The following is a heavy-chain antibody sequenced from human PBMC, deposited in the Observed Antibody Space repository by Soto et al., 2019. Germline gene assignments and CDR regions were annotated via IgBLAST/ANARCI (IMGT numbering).Heavy chain of an antibody. CDR1: GFTVSSNY. J-gene: IGHJ6*02. CDR2: IYSGGST. V-gene: IGHV3-66*01. CDR3: ARDRDRDYYGMDV. Sequence: EVPLVESGGGLVQPGGSLRLSCAASGFTVSSNYMSWVRQAPGKGLEWVSVIYSGGSTYYADSVKGRFTISRDNSKNTLYLQMNSLRAEDTAVYYCARDRDRDYYGMDVWGQGTTVTVSS. D-gene: IGHD3-10*01.